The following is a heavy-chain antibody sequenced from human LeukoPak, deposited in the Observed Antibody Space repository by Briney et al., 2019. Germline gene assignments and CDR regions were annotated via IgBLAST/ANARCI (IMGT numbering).Heavy chain of an antibody. J-gene: IGHJ4*02. D-gene: IGHD6-13*01. CDR1: GYTFTSYD. V-gene: IGHV1-8*01. CDR3: ARGWRRFSTSCYPLGY. Sequence: ASVKVSCKASGYTFTSYDINWVRQATGQGLEWMGWMNPNSGNTGYAQRFQGRVTMTRNTSISTAYMELSSLRSEDTAGYYCARGWRRFSTSCYPLGYWGQGPRVTVSS. CDR2: MNPNSGNT.